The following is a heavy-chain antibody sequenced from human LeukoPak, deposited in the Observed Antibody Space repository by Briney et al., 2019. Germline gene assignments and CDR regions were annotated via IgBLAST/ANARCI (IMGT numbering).Heavy chain of an antibody. CDR3: ARGPQYYYDSSGYYSDRTDFDY. Sequence: SETLSLTCTVSGGSISSYYWSLIRQPAGKGLEWIGRIYTSGSTNYNPSLKSRVTMSVDTSKNQFSLKLSSVTAADTAVYYCARGPQYYYDSSGYYSDRTDFDYWGQGTLVTVSS. CDR1: GGSISSYY. CDR2: IYTSGST. V-gene: IGHV4-4*07. D-gene: IGHD3-22*01. J-gene: IGHJ4*02.